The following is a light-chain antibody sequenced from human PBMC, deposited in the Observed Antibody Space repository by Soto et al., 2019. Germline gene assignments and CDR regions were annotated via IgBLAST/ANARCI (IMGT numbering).Light chain of an antibody. CDR1: QSVLYRANSKNY. CDR2: LAS. CDR3: QQYYRTPLT. V-gene: IGKV4-1*01. Sequence: DIVMTQSPDSLAVSLGERATINCKSSQSVLYRANSKNYLSWYQQKPGQPPKLLIYLASTRASGVPDRISGSGSGTDFTLTISGLQAEDVAVYYCQQYYRTPLTFGGGTRVEIK. J-gene: IGKJ4*01.